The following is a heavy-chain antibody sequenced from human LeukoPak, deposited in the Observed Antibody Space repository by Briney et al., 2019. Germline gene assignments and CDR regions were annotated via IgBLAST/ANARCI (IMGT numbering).Heavy chain of an antibody. V-gene: IGHV3-48*04. CDR3: ARAPFGVYSGSYWDY. CDR2: ISSSSSTI. D-gene: IGHD1-26*01. J-gene: IGHJ4*02. Sequence: RGSLRLSCAASGFTLSSHSMNWVRQAPGKGLEWVSYISSSSSTIYYADSVKGRFTISRDNAKNSLYLQINSLRAEGTAVYYCARAPFGVYSGSYWDYWGQGTLVTVSS. CDR1: GFTLSSHS.